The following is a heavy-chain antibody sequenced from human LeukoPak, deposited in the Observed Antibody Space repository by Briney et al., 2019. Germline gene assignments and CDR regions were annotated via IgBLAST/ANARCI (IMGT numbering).Heavy chain of an antibody. Sequence: GGSLRLSCAAPGFTFSSYSMNWVRQAPGKGLEWVSSISSSSSYIYYADSVKGRFTISRDNAKNSLYLQMNSLRAEDTAVYYCARVRRYGGNSRFDYWGQGTLVTVSS. V-gene: IGHV3-21*01. CDR3: ARVRRYGGNSRFDY. CDR1: GFTFSSYS. D-gene: IGHD4-23*01. J-gene: IGHJ4*02. CDR2: ISSSSSYI.